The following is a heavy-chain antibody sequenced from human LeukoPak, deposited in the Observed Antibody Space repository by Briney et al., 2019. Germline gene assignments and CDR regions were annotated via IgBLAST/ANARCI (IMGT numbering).Heavy chain of an antibody. V-gene: IGHV1-69*05. D-gene: IGHD6-13*01. CDR2: IIPIFGTT. Sequence: PVKVCCKAAGATFSSYAISWGRGAPGQRLGGMGGIIPIFGTTNYGPKLQGRVTITTDEYTNTAYMELSSLTSEDTAVYYCARNRRAAAGWQYRAHHYMDVWGKGTPVTVSS. J-gene: IGHJ6*03. CDR3: ARNRRAAAGWQYRAHHYMDV. CDR1: GATFSSYA.